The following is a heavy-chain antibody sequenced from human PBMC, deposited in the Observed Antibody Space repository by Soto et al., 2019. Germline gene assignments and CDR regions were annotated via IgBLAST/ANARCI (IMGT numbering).Heavy chain of an antibody. CDR2: IYHSGST. CDR1: GGSISSGGYS. V-gene: IGHV4-30-2*01. J-gene: IGHJ3*02. D-gene: IGHD3-22*01. Sequence: PSETLSLTCAVSGGSISSGGYSWSWIRQPPGKGLEWIGYIYHSGSTYYNPSLKSRVTISVDRSKNQFSLKLSSVTAADTAVYYCAREDSRRQDAFDIWGQGTMVTVSS. CDR3: AREDSRRQDAFDI.